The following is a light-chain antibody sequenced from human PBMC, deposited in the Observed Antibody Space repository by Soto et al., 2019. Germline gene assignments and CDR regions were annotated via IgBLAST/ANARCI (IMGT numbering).Light chain of an antibody. CDR2: GAS. V-gene: IGKV3-15*01. Sequence: EMLMTQSPATLPVSPGARAILSCRASLNIGTNLDWYQQKPGQAPRLLLYGASTRATGVPARFSGSGSGTDFPLTVSSLQSEVFADYYCQQYYNWSPWTFGRGTKVEIK. CDR1: LNIGTN. CDR3: QQYYNWSPWT. J-gene: IGKJ1*01.